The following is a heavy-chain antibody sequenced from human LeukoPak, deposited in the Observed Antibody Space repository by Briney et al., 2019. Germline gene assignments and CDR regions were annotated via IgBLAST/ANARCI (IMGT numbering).Heavy chain of an antibody. D-gene: IGHD3-16*01. J-gene: IGHJ5*02. CDR2: IKEDGSER. CDR1: AFIFSGHW. V-gene: IGHV3-7*03. CDR3: AKGGGSNWFDP. Sequence: GGSLRLSCEGSAFIFSGHWMNWVRQTPGKGLEWVASIKEDGSERQYVDSVEGRFSISRDNTKGSLFLQLNSLRAEDTAVYYCAKGGGSNWFDPWGQGTLVAVSS.